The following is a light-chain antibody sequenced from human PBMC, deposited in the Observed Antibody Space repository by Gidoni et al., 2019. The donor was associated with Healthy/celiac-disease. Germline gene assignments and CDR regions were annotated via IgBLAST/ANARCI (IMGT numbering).Light chain of an antibody. CDR3: QQSYSTQWT. V-gene: IGKV1-39*01. CDR2: DAS. CDR1: QSISSY. J-gene: IGKJ1*01. Sequence: EIQMIQSPSSLSASVGDRITITCRASQSISSYLIWYQQKPGKAPKLLIYDASSLQSEVPSRFSGSGSGTDFTLTISRLQPKDFSTCYFQQSYSTQWTFGQGTKVEIK.